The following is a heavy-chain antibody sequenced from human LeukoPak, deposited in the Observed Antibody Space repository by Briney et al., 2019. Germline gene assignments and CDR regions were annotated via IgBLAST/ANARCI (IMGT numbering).Heavy chain of an antibody. CDR2: IYYSGST. V-gene: IGHV4-61*01. Sequence: SETLSLTCTVSGGSVSSGSYYWSWIRQPPGKGLEWIGYIYYSGSTNYNPSLKSRVTISVDTSKNQFSLKLSFVTAADTAVYYCAREGAGSGSFEDYYYYGMDVWGKGTTVTVSS. CDR1: GGSVSSGSYY. CDR3: AREGAGSGSFEDYYYYGMDV. J-gene: IGHJ6*04. D-gene: IGHD3-10*01.